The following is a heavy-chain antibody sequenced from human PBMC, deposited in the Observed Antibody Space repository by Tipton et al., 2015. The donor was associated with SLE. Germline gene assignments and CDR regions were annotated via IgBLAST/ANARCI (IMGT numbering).Heavy chain of an antibody. CDR2: ISSSGDTT. V-gene: IGHV3-23*01. D-gene: IGHD3-10*01. CDR1: GFTFSNYA. Sequence: SLRLSCAASGFTFSNYAMNWVRQAPGKGLNWVSDISSSGDTTYYADSVKGRFTISRDNSKNTLFLQMNSLRPDDTAVYYCARRGETSSFLDYWGQGTLVTVSS. CDR3: ARRGETSSFLDY. J-gene: IGHJ4*02.